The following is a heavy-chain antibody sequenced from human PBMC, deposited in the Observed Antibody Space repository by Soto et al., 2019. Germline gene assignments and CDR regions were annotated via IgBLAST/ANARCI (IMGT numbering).Heavy chain of an antibody. Sequence: QVQLQESGPGLVKPSETLSLTCTVSGGSISSYYWSWIRQPPGKGLEWIGYIYYSGSTNYNPSLKSRVTISVDTSKNQFSLHLSSVTAADTAVYYCARRYGPGFDYWGQGTLVTVSS. CDR1: GGSISSYY. J-gene: IGHJ4*02. CDR3: ARRYGPGFDY. D-gene: IGHD4-17*01. V-gene: IGHV4-59*08. CDR2: IYYSGST.